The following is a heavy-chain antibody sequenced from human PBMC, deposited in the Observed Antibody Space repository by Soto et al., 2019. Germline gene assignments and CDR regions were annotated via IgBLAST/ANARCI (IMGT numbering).Heavy chain of an antibody. CDR3: AREVPEYSTAEVAYHFDR. CDR1: GGSINTGRYY. D-gene: IGHD6-6*01. Sequence: PSETLSLTCTVSGGSINTGRYYWTWIRQRPGKGLEWIGYVFCSGNTHYNPSLRGRVSMSVDTSKNQFSLRLNSVTAADTAVYYCAREVPEYSTAEVAYHFDRWGPGTPVTVSS. V-gene: IGHV4-31*03. J-gene: IGHJ4*02. CDR2: VFCSGNT.